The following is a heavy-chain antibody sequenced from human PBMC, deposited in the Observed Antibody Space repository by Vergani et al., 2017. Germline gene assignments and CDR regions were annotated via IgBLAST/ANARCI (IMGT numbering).Heavy chain of an antibody. Sequence: VQLLESGGGLVQPGGSLRLSCAASGFTFSSYGMHWVRQAPGKGLEWVAVISYDGSNKYYADSVKGRFTISRDNSKNTLYLQMNSLRAEDTAVYYCLVVVTSPYGMDVWGQGTTVTVSS. CDR3: LVVVTSPYGMDV. CDR2: ISYDGSNK. CDR1: GFTFSSYG. V-gene: IGHV3-30*03. D-gene: IGHD2-21*02. J-gene: IGHJ6*02.